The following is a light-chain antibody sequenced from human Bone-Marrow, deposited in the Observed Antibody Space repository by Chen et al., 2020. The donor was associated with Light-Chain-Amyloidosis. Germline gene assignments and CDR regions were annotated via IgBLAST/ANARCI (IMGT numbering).Light chain of an antibody. CDR3: LQDYSYPRT. Sequence: AIQMTQPPHSLSACVGDRVTITCRASKGIRNDLAWYQQKPEKAPKLLIYAASSLQSGVPSRFSGSGSDTDFTLTISSLQPEDFATYYCLQDYSYPRTFGPGTKVDFK. J-gene: IGKJ3*01. CDR2: AAS. V-gene: IGKV1-6*01. CDR1: KGIRND.